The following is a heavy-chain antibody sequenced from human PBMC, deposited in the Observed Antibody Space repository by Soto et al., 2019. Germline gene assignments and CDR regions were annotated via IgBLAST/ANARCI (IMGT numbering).Heavy chain of an antibody. CDR3: AKVLPGYCSSTSCPEGWFDP. Sequence: GGSLRLSCAASGFTFSSYAVSWVRQAPGKGLEWVSAISGSGGSTYYADSVKGRFTISRDNSKNTLYLQMNSLRAEDTAVYYCAKVLPGYCSSTSCPEGWFDPWGQGTLVTVS. D-gene: IGHD2-2*01. V-gene: IGHV3-23*01. CDR2: ISGSGGST. J-gene: IGHJ5*02. CDR1: GFTFSSYA.